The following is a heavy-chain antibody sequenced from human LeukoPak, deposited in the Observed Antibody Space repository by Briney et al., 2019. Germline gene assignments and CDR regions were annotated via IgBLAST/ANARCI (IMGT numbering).Heavy chain of an antibody. J-gene: IGHJ4*02. CDR3: ARERQNKDFWSGGDY. V-gene: IGHV3-23*01. Sequence: GGSLRLSCAASGFTFSSYAMSWVRQAPGKGLEWVSAISGSGGSTYYADSVKGRFTISRDNAKNSLYLQMNSLRAEDTAVYYCARERQNKDFWSGGDYWGQGTLVTVSS. CDR1: GFTFSSYA. CDR2: ISGSGGST. D-gene: IGHD3-3*01.